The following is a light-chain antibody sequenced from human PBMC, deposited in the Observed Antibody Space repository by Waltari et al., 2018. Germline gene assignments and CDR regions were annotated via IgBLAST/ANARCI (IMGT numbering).Light chain of an antibody. CDR2: GAS. J-gene: IGKJ1*01. CDR3: HQFNNWPQT. CDR1: QSVSSN. Sequence: ETVMTQSPGTLSVSPGERATVSCRASQSVSSNIAWYQQKPGQAPRLLIYGASTRATGIPARFSGGGSGTEFTLTISSLQSEDFAVYYCHQFNNWPQTFGQGTKVEIK. V-gene: IGKV3-15*01.